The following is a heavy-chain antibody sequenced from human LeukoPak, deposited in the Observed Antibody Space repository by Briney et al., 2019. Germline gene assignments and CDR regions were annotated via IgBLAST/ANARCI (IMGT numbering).Heavy chain of an antibody. CDR1: GYPFTSHY. Sequence: GASVKISCKTSGYPFTSHYIHWVRQAPGQGLEWMGIINPSGGSTSYAQKFQGRVTMTRDTSTSTVYMELSSLRSEDTAVYSCASVSRGSGSNADGWYFDYWGQGTLVTVSS. CDR3: ASVSRGSGSNADGWYFDY. CDR2: INPSGGST. V-gene: IGHV1-46*01. J-gene: IGHJ4*02. D-gene: IGHD3-10*01.